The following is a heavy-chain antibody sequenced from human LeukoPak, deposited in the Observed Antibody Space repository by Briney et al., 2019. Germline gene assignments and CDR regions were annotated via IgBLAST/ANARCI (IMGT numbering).Heavy chain of an antibody. Sequence: SETLSLTCTVSGGSISSSSYYWGWIRQPPGKGLEWIGEINHSGSTNYNPSLKSRVTISVDTSKNQFSLKLSSVTAADTAVYYCARGPYTAMARGLGYFDYWGQGTLVTVSS. D-gene: IGHD5-18*01. CDR1: GGSISSSSYY. J-gene: IGHJ4*02. CDR3: ARGPYTAMARGLGYFDY. CDR2: INHSGST. V-gene: IGHV4-39*07.